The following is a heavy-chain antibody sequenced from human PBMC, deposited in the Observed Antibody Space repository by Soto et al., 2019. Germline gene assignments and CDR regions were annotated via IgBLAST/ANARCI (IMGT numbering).Heavy chain of an antibody. CDR1: GGTFSSYT. D-gene: IGHD5-12*01. CDR3: ARGNHRWLEGWYFDL. Sequence: QVQLVQSGAEVKKPGSSVTVSCKASGGTFSSYTISWVRQAPGQGLEWMGGIIPIFGTANYAQKFQGRVTITADESTSTAYMGLSSLGSEDTAVYYCARGNHRWLEGWYFDLWGRGTRVAVSS. V-gene: IGHV1-69*12. J-gene: IGHJ2*01. CDR2: IIPIFGTA.